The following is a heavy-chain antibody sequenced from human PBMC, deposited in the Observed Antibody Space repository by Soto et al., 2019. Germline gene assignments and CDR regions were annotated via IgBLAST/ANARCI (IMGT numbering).Heavy chain of an antibody. J-gene: IGHJ4*02. D-gene: IGHD6-19*01. V-gene: IGHV1-18*01. CDR1: GYTFTSYG. Sequence: ASVKVSCKASGYTFTSYGISWVRQAPGQGLEWMGWISAYNGNTNYAQKLQGRVTMTTDTSTSTAYMELRSLRSDDTAVYHCASSAIAVADYYFDYWGQGTLVTVSS. CDR3: ASSAIAVADYYFDY. CDR2: ISAYNGNT.